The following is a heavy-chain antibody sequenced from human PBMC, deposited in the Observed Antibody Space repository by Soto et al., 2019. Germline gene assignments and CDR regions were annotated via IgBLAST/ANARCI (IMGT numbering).Heavy chain of an antibody. CDR2: IKTKTEGGAT. CDR3: TTGSVEGV. CDR1: DFTISNAW. D-gene: IGHD2-15*01. Sequence: EVQLVESGGGLVKPGGSLRLSCAASDFTISNAWMNWVRQAPGKGLESVGRIKTKTEGGATDYAAPLKGRFTISRDDSKNTLFLQMNSLKTEDTAVYYCTTGSVEGVWGQGATVTVSS. J-gene: IGHJ6*02. V-gene: IGHV3-15*07.